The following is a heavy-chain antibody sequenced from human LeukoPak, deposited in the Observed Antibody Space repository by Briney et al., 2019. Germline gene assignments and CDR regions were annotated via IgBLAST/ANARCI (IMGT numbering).Heavy chain of an antibody. Sequence: PGGSLRLSCAASGFSFDDYGMRWVRQGPGKGLEWVSGINWNGVRTNYADSVKGRFTISRDNAKNSLYLQMNSLRAEDTALYYCARGLYGDPEGGDYWGQGTLVTVSS. J-gene: IGHJ4*02. D-gene: IGHD4-17*01. V-gene: IGHV3-20*04. CDR1: GFSFDDYG. CDR3: ARGLYGDPEGGDY. CDR2: INWNGVRT.